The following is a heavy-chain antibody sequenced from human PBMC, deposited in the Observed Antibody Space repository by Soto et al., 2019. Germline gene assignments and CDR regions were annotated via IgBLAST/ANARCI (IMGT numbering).Heavy chain of an antibody. CDR3: ARERGSYALDY. Sequence: QVQLVQSGAEVKKPGASVKVSCKASGYTFTSYGISWVRQAPGQGLEWMGWISAYNGNTNYAQKLQGRVTMTTDTPTSTADMELRSLRSDDTAVYCRARERGSYALDYSGQGTLVSVAS. CDR1: GYTFTSYG. D-gene: IGHD1-26*01. CDR2: ISAYNGNT. V-gene: IGHV1-18*01. J-gene: IGHJ4*02.